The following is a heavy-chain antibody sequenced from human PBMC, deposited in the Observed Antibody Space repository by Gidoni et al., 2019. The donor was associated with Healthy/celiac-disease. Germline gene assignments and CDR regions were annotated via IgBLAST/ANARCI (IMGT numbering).Heavy chain of an antibody. CDR2: INHSGST. CDR3: ARGINYDFWSARYYYYGMDV. CDR1: GGSFSGYY. Sequence: QVQLQQWGAGLLKPSETLSLTCAVYGGSFSGYYWRWIRQPPGKGLEWIGEINHSGSTNYNPSLKSRVTISVDTSKNQFSLKLSSVTAADTAVYYCARGINYDFWSARYYYYGMDVWGQGTTVTVSS. V-gene: IGHV4-34*01. D-gene: IGHD3-3*01. J-gene: IGHJ6*02.